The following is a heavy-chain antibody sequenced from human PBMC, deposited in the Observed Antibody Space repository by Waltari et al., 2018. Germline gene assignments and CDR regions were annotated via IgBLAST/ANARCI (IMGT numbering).Heavy chain of an antibody. CDR3: AKERLTVATESFDS. D-gene: IGHD4-17*01. Sequence: EVQLLESGGGLVQPGGSLRLSCAASGFIFRTYGMNWVRQAQGKGLEGVAGSSDSGGKTFYADSAKGRFTISRDNSQKTLYLQMNGLGVDDTAVYFCAKERLTVATESFDSWGQGTLVTVSS. CDR2: SSDSGGKT. J-gene: IGHJ4*02. V-gene: IGHV3-23*01. CDR1: GFIFRTYG.